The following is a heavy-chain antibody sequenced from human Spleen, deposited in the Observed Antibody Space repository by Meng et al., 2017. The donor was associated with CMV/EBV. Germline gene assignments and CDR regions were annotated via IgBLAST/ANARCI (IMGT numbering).Heavy chain of an antibody. V-gene: IGHV3-72*01. J-gene: IGHJ4*02. CDR2: TRNKANSYTT. D-gene: IGHD6-19*01. CDR1: GFTFRDHY. Sequence: SCAASGFTFRDHYMDWVRQAPGKGLEWVGRTRNKANSYTTEYAASVKGRFTISRDDSKNSLYLQMNSLKTEDTAVYYCASSVAGTLNWGQGTLVTVSS. CDR3: ASSVAGTLN.